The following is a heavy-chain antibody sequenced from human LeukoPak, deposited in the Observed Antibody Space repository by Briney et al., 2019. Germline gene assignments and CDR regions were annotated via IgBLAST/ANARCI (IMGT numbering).Heavy chain of an antibody. CDR3: ARGGYSYGYVFDY. V-gene: IGHV4-34*01. J-gene: IGHJ4*02. Sequence: SETLSLTCAVYGGSFSGYYWSWIRQPPGKGLEWIGEINHSGSTNYNPSLKSRVTISVDTSKNQFSLKVSSVTAADTAVYYCARGGYSYGYVFDYWGQGTLVTVSS. CDR1: GGSFSGYY. D-gene: IGHD5-18*01. CDR2: INHSGST.